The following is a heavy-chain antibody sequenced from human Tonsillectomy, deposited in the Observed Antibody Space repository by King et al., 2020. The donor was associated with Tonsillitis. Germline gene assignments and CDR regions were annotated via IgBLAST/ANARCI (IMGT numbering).Heavy chain of an antibody. CDR2: ISGSGGST. V-gene: IGHV3-23*04. D-gene: IGHD2-15*01. Sequence: VQLVESGGGLVQPGGSLRLSCAASGFTFSSDAMSWVRQAPGKGLEWVSAISGSGGSTYYADSVKGRFTISRDNSKNTLYLQLNSLRAEDTAVYYCARAIRYCSGGSCYFNYWGQGTLVTVSS. J-gene: IGHJ4*02. CDR3: ARAIRYCSGGSCYFNY. CDR1: GFTFSSDA.